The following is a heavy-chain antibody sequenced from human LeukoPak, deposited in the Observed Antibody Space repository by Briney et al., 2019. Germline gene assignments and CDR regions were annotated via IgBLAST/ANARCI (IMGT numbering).Heavy chain of an antibody. CDR1: GYSFTSYW. V-gene: IGHV5-51*01. J-gene: IGHJ6*02. Sequence: GESLKISCKGSGYSFTSYWIGWVRQMPGKGLEWMGIIYPGDSDTRYSPSFQGQVTISADKSISTAYLQWSSLKASDTAMYYCARLSEAATGPYYYYGMAVWGQGTQSPSP. CDR2: IYPGDSDT. D-gene: IGHD6-13*01. CDR3: ARLSEAATGPYYYYGMAV.